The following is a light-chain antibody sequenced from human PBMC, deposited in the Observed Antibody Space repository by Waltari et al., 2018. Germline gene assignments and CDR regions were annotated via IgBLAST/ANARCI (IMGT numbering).Light chain of an antibody. CDR3: QQYNKWPLT. J-gene: IGKJ4*01. V-gene: IGKV3-15*01. Sequence: ETVMTQSPGTLSVSPGDRVSLSCRASQSVSSELAWYQQKPGQTPRLLIYGASTRVTGIPARFSGSGSGTEFTLTISSLQSEDFGVYYCQQYNKWPLTFGGG. CDR1: QSVSSE. CDR2: GAS.